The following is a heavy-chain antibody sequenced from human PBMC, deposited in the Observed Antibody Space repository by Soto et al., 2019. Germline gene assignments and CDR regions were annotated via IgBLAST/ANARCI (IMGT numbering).Heavy chain of an antibody. J-gene: IGHJ4*02. CDR3: AKDRTVRVPAAIHY. CDR1: GFTFSSYG. CDR2: ISYDGSNK. D-gene: IGHD2-2*01. V-gene: IGHV3-30*18. Sequence: GGSLRLSCAASGFTFSSYGMHWVRQAPGKGLEWVAVISYDGSNKYYADSVKGRFTISRDNSKNTLYLQMNSLRAEDTAVYYCAKDRTVRVPAAIHYWGQGTLVTVSS.